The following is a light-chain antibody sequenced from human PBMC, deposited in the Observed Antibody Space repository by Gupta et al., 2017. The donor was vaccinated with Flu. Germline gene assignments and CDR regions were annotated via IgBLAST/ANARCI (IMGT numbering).Light chain of an antibody. Sequence: DIQLTQSPSIVSASVGDRVTMTCRASQDISTWLAWYQQKPGKAPSLLIFGSSTLQSGVPSRFSGSGCGTDFTLTIRSRQPEDFAAYYCQQTDNFPQYTFGQGTKVEIK. J-gene: IGKJ2*01. V-gene: IGKV1-12*01. CDR2: GSS. CDR3: QQTDNFPQYT. CDR1: QDISTW.